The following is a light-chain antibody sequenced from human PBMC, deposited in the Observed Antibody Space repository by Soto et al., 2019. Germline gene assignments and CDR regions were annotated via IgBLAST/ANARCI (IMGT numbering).Light chain of an antibody. CDR1: QSVTSSY. Sequence: EIVLTQSPGTLSLSPGERATLSCRASQSVTSSYLAWYQQKPGQAPRLLIYGVSSRATGIPDRFSGSGSGTEFTLTISSLEPEDFAVYHCQHYGTSSWTFGRGTKVEVK. J-gene: IGKJ1*01. V-gene: IGKV3-20*01. CDR3: QHYGTSSWT. CDR2: GVS.